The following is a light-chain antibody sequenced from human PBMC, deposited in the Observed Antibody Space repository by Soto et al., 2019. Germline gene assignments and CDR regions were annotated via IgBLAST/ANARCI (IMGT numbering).Light chain of an antibody. V-gene: IGKV1-39*01. Sequence: PMTQSPSSLSASVGDKVTITCRASRTINNYLNWYHQKSGKAPKLLISAASSLQSGVPSRFSGSGSGTDFTLTINGLQPEDFATYYCQQSYTTPYTFGQGTKLEIK. J-gene: IGKJ2*01. CDR1: RTINNY. CDR3: QQSYTTPYT. CDR2: AAS.